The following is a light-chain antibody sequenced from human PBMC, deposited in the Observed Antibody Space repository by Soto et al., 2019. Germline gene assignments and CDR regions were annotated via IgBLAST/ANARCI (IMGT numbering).Light chain of an antibody. J-gene: IGKJ1*01. CDR2: GAS. V-gene: IGKV3-15*01. Sequence: EMVMTQSPAALSVSPGERATLSCRASQSVSSNLSWYQQKPGQAPRLLIYGASTRATGIPARFSGSGSGTEFTLTISSQQSEDFAVYYCQQYNKWPRTFGQGTKV. CDR3: QQYNKWPRT. CDR1: QSVSSN.